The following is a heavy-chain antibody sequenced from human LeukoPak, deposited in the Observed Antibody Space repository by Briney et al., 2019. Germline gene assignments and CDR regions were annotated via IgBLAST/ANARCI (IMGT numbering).Heavy chain of an antibody. CDR3: AKGFYDSSGYYYVYAFDI. J-gene: IGHJ3*02. Sequence: GGSLRHSCAASGFTFSRYAMSWVRQAPGKGLEWVSDISGTSRRTYYAASVKGRFTLSRDNSKNTLYLQMNSLRAEDTSVYYGAKGFYDSSGYYYVYAFDIWGQGTMVTVSS. CDR1: GFTFSRYA. V-gene: IGHV3-23*01. CDR2: ISGTSRRT. D-gene: IGHD3-22*01.